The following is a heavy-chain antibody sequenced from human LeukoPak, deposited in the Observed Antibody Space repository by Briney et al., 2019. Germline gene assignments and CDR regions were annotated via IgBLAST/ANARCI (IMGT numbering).Heavy chain of an antibody. CDR2: ISWNSGSI. V-gene: IGHV3-9*01. J-gene: IGHJ3*02. CDR3: AKHPPRTRYYYDSSGYYDDAFDI. D-gene: IGHD3-22*01. CDR1: GCTFDDYA. Sequence: GGSLRLSCGASGCTFDDYARHWVGQAPGKGLEGGSGISWNSGSIGCAASVKGRFTISRDNAKNSLYLQMNSLTAEPTALYYCAKHPPRTRYYYDSSGYYDDAFDIWGQGTMVTVSS.